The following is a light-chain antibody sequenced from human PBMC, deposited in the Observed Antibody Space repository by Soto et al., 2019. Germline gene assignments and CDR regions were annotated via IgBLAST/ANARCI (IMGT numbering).Light chain of an antibody. Sequence: EIVLTQSPGTLSFSPGERATLSCRASQYISSSYLAWYQQKPGQAPRLLIYGASSRATGIPDRFSGSGSGTDFTLTVSRLEPEDFALYYCQQYGNSPITFGQGTRLEIK. J-gene: IGKJ5*01. CDR3: QQYGNSPIT. V-gene: IGKV3-20*01. CDR2: GAS. CDR1: QYISSSY.